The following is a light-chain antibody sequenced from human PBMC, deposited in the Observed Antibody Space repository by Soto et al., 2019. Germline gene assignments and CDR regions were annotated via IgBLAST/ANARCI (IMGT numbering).Light chain of an antibody. Sequence: SALTQPASVSGSPGQSITISCTGTSSDVGGHNYVSWYQQHPGRAPKLMIYEVSNRPSGVSNRFSGSKSGNTASLTMSGLQPEDEADYYCSSYTSSSTDVFGTGTKGTGL. V-gene: IGLV2-14*01. CDR1: SSDVGGHNY. CDR2: EVS. CDR3: SSYTSSSTDV. J-gene: IGLJ1*01.